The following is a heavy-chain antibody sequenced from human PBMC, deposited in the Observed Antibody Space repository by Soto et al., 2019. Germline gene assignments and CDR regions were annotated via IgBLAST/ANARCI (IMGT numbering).Heavy chain of an antibody. CDR1: GFTFSSYG. V-gene: IGHV3-30*01. J-gene: IGHJ4*02. Sequence: PGGSLRLSCVGSGFTFSSYGIHWVRQSPGRGLEWVAAISSDGKNRFYGDSVTVKGRFIISRDNSKNTMYLQINNLRTEDTAVHYCATLRFRITGSAKYYFYSWGQGTLVTVYS. CDR3: ATLRFRITGSAKYYFYS. CDR2: ISSDGKNR. D-gene: IGHD2-21*01.